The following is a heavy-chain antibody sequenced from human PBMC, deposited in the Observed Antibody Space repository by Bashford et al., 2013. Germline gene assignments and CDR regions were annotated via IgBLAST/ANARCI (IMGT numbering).Heavy chain of an antibody. Sequence: GESLKISCAASGYNFDSHLIGWVRQMPGKGLEWMGIFDPGDSDIRYSPSFQGQVTISADKSTNTVYLQWSSLKASDTAMYYCARRHHAMDVWGQGTMVTVSS. CDR2: FDPGDSDI. V-gene: IGHV5-51*01. CDR1: GYNFDSHL. J-gene: IGHJ6*02. CDR3: ARRHHAMDV.